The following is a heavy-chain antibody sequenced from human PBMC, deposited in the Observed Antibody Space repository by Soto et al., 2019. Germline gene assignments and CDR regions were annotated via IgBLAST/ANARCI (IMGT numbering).Heavy chain of an antibody. V-gene: IGHV4-39*01. CDR1: SASLSSSTYY. D-gene: IGHD6-6*01. CDR3: ASSSPFHY. Sequence: SETLSLTCSVSSASLSSSTYYWSWIRQPPGRGPEWIGSIYYSGNTYYKPSLKSRVSISIDTSGNQFSLKLTSVTAADTGVYYCASSSPFHYWGPGILVTVSS. CDR2: IYYSGNT. J-gene: IGHJ4*02.